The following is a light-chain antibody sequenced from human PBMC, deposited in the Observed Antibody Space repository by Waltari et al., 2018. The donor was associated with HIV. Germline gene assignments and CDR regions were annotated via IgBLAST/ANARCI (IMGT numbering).Light chain of an antibody. CDR2: EVP. V-gene: IGLV2-14*01. Sequence: QSALPQPASVSGSPGQSITISCTGTSSDINYHNYIYWYQPQPGKVPKVIISEVPNPPSGVSSRFSGSKSGNTASLTISGLQAEDEADYFCTSYVSSASPEFGGWTRLTVL. J-gene: IGLJ3*02. CDR3: TSYVSSASPE. CDR1: SSDINYHNY.